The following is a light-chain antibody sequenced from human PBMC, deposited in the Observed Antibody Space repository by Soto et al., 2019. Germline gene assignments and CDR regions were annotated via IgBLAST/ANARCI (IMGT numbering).Light chain of an antibody. CDR1: QSVSSSY. Sequence: EIVLTQSPGTLSLSPGERATLSCRASQSVSSSYLAWYQQKPGQAPRLLIYGASSRATGIPDRFSGSGSGTDFPLTISSLEREDFAVSYCQQYGSSRMYTFGQGTKLEIK. CDR2: GAS. J-gene: IGKJ2*01. V-gene: IGKV3-20*01. CDR3: QQYGSSRMYT.